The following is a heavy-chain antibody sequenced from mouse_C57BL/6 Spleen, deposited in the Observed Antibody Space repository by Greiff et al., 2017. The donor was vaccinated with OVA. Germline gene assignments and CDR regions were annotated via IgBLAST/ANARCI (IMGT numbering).Heavy chain of an antibody. CDR2: FYPGSGSL. Sequence: QVQLQPSGAELVKPGASVKLSCKASGYTFTEYTIHWVKQRSGQGLEWIGWFYPGSGSLKYNEKFKDKATLTADKSSSTVYMELSRLTSEDSAVYFCARREVALPWFAYWGQGTLVTVSA. V-gene: IGHV1-62-2*01. CDR3: ARREVALPWFAY. CDR1: GYTFTEYT. J-gene: IGHJ3*01.